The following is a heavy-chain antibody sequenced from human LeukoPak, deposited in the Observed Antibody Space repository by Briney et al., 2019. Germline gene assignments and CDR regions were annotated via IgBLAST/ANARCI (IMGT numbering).Heavy chain of an antibody. Sequence: GGSLRLSCAASGFTFSSYGMHWVRQAPGKGLEWVAVIWYDGSNKYYADSVKGRFTISRDNSKNTLYLQMNSLRAEDTAVYYCARAGYCGGDCYFWASSYYYYMDVWGKGTTVTVSS. J-gene: IGHJ6*03. D-gene: IGHD2-21*02. CDR1: GFTFSSYG. V-gene: IGHV3-33*01. CDR2: IWYDGSNK. CDR3: ARAGYCGGDCYFWASSYYYYMDV.